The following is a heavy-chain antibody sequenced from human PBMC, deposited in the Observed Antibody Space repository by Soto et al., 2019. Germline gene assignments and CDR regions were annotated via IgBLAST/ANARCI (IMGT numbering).Heavy chain of an antibody. D-gene: IGHD7-27*01. CDR2: IYPGDSDT. J-gene: IGHJ6*02. V-gene: IGHV5-51*01. Sequence: GESLKISCKGSGYSFTSYWIGWVRQMPGKGLEWMGIIYPGDSDTRYSPSFQGQVTISADKSISTAYLQWSSLKASDTAMYYCARGGEPDNPFDYYYGMDVWGQGSTFTVSS. CDR3: ARGGEPDNPFDYYYGMDV. CDR1: GYSFTSYW.